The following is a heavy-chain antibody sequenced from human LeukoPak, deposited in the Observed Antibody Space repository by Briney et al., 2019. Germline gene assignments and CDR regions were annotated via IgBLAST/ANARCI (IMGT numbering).Heavy chain of an antibody. CDR1: GYTFTGYY. V-gene: IGHV1-46*01. CDR3: ARGFVVVAGPYGMDV. Sequence: GASVKVSCKASGYTFTGYYMHWVRQAPGQGLEWMGIINTSGGSTSYAQKFQGRVTMTRDTSTSTVYMELSSLRSEDTAVYYCARGFVVVAGPYGMDVWGQGTTVTVSS. J-gene: IGHJ6*02. D-gene: IGHD2-15*01. CDR2: INTSGGST.